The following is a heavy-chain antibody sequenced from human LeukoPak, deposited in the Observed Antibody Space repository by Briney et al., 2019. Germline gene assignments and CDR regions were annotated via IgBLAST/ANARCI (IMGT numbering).Heavy chain of an antibody. CDR2: IYYSGST. CDR1: GGSISSGDYY. CDR3: AIYDFWSGFRGTYAFDI. J-gene: IGHJ3*02. D-gene: IGHD3-3*01. V-gene: IGHV4-30-4*01. Sequence: SQTLSLTCTVSGGSISSGDYYWSWIRQPPGKGLEWIGYIYYSGSTYYNPSLKSRVTISVDTSKNQFSLKLSSVTAADTAVYYCAIYDFWSGFRGTYAFDIWGQGTMVTVSS.